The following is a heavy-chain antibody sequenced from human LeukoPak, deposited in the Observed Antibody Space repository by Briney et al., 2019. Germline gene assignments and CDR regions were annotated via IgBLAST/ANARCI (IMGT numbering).Heavy chain of an antibody. CDR1: GFTFSSYG. V-gene: IGHV3-30*02. Sequence: GGSLRLSCAASGFTFSSYGMHWVRQAPGKGLEGVAFIRYDGSNKYYADSVKGRFTTSRDNSKNTLYLQMNSLRAEDTAVYYCARVRYFDWFTLDYWGQGTLVTVSS. J-gene: IGHJ4*02. CDR2: IRYDGSNK. D-gene: IGHD3-9*01. CDR3: ARVRYFDWFTLDY.